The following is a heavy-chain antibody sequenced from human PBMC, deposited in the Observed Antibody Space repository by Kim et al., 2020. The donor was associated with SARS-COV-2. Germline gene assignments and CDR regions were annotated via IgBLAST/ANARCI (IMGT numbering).Heavy chain of an antibody. J-gene: IGHJ4*02. CDR1: GFNFNQAW. CDR2: IVSMSAGGTT. Sequence: GGSLRLSCVTSGFNFNQAWMSWVRQPPGKGLEWVARIVSMSAGGTTTYAAPVKGRFTISRDDSGNTVFLEMDNLRIDDTGIYYCTTEPDDALGFGHGFWGQGSLVTVSS. V-gene: IGHV3-15*04. D-gene: IGHD3-16*01. CDR3: TTEPDDALGFGHGF.